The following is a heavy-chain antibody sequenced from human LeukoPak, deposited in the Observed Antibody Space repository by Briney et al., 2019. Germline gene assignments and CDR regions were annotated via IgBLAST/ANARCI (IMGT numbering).Heavy chain of an antibody. CDR2: ITGGGIST. J-gene: IGHJ6*03. D-gene: IGHD2-15*01. CDR3: ANLLVYFYYMDV. Sequence: GGSLRLSCAASGLTFTNYAMTWVRQAPGKGLEWVSAITGGGISTYYADSVKGRFTISRDNSKNTLYLQMNSPRAEDTAVYYCANLLVYFYYMDVWGKGTTVTVSS. CDR1: GLTFTNYA. V-gene: IGHV3-23*01.